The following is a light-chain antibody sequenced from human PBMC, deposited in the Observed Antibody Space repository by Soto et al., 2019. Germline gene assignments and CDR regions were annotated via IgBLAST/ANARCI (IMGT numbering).Light chain of an antibody. CDR2: GAS. Sequence: VMTQSPATPSASPGERVILSCRSSQKIVRNLAWYQQRPDQAPRLLMYGASTRATEQTARFSGGGSAADFSVTIGSLESEDFAGYYCQQYDNWVSGNVGQGTKVDIK. J-gene: IGKJ2*01. CDR3: QQYDNWVSGN. V-gene: IGKV3-15*01. CDR1: QKIVRN.